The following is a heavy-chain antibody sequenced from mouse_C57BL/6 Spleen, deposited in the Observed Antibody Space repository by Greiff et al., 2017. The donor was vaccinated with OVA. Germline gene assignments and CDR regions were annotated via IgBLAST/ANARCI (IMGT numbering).Heavy chain of an antibody. V-gene: IGHV1-59*01. CDR3: ALYSNFYYFDY. D-gene: IGHD2-5*01. CDR1: GYTFTSYW. Sequence: VQLQQPGAELVRPGTSVKLSCKASGYTFTSYWMHWVKQRPGQGLEWIGVIDPSDSYTNYNQKFKGKATLTVDTSSSTAYMQLSSLTSEDSAVYYCALYSNFYYFDYWGQGTTLTVSS. J-gene: IGHJ2*01. CDR2: IDPSDSYT.